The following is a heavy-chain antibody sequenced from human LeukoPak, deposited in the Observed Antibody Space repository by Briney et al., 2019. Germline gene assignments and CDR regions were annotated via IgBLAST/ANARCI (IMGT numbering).Heavy chain of an antibody. J-gene: IGHJ3*02. D-gene: IGHD3-16*02. CDR1: GGSISSSGYY. V-gene: IGHV4-39*01. CDR3: ARHKITFGGVIGRLDAFDI. Sequence: SETLSLTCTVSGGSISSSGYYWGWIRQPPGKGLEWIGSIYYSGSTYYNPSLKSRVTISVDTSKNQFSLKLSSVTAADTAVYYCARHKITFGGVIGRLDAFDIWGQGTMVTVSS. CDR2: IYYSGST.